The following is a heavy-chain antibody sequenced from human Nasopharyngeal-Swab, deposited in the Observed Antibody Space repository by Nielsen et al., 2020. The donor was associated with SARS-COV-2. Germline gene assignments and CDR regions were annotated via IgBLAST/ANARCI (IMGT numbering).Heavy chain of an antibody. J-gene: IGHJ4*02. CDR1: GYTFTSYY. D-gene: IGHD3-3*01. Sequence: ASVKVSCKASGYTFTSYYMHWVRQAPGQGLEWMGIINPSGGSTSYAQKFQGRVTMTRDTSTSTVYMELSSLRSEDTAVYYCAAGVYYDFWSGYPPLDYWGQGTLVTVSS. CDR3: AAGVYYDFWSGYPPLDY. CDR2: INPSGGST. V-gene: IGHV1-46*01.